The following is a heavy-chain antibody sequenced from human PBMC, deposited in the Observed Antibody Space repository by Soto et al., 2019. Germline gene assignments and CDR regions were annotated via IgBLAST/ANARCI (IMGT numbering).Heavy chain of an antibody. Sequence: VQLQQWGAGLLKPSETLSLTCAVYGGSFSGYYWSWIRQPPGKGLEWIGEINHSGSTNYNPSLKSRVTISVDTSKNQFSLKLSSVTAADTAVYYCARQHSSGYYRVDYWGQGTLVTVSS. J-gene: IGHJ4*02. CDR3: ARQHSSGYYRVDY. CDR2: INHSGST. CDR1: GGSFSGYY. D-gene: IGHD3-22*01. V-gene: IGHV4-34*01.